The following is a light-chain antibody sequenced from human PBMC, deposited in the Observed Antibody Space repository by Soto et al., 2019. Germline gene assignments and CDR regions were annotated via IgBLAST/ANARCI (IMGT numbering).Light chain of an antibody. CDR2: DSS. Sequence: EVVLTQSPVTLSLSPGERATLSCRASQSISNYLAWYQQKPGQAPRLLIYDSSTRVTGIPARFSGSGSGTDFTLTISSLEPEDFAVYYCQQRGDWPGTFGPGTKVDIK. CDR1: QSISNY. CDR3: QQRGDWPGT. V-gene: IGKV3-11*01. J-gene: IGKJ3*01.